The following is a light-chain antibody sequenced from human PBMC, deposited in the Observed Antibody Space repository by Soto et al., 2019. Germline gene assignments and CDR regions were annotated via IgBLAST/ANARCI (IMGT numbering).Light chain of an antibody. CDR2: GAS. Sequence: EIVFTQSPCTLSLSPLERSTLSCRASQRLSSNYLAWFQQKPGQAPRLLIYGASSRATGIPDRFSGSGSGTDFTLTIPRLEPEDFAVYYCLQYGSSVWTFGQGTKVDIK. CDR1: QRLSSNY. V-gene: IGKV3-20*01. J-gene: IGKJ1*01. CDR3: LQYGSSVWT.